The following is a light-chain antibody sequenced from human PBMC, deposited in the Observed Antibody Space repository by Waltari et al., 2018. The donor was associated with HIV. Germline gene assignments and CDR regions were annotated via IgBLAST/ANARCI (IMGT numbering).Light chain of an antibody. Sequence: QSDLTQPASVSGSPGQSITISCTGTSSDVGSYNLVSWYQQYPGKVPKLMIYEVSKRPSGVSNRFSGSKSGNTASLTISGLQAEDEADYYCCSYAGSSTPFVFGTATKVTVL. CDR1: SSDVGSYNL. CDR2: EVS. CDR3: CSYAGSSTPFV. J-gene: IGLJ1*01. V-gene: IGLV2-23*02.